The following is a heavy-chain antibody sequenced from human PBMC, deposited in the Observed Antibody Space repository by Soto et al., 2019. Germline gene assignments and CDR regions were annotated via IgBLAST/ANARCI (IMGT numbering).Heavy chain of an antibody. D-gene: IGHD6-19*01. CDR1: GYSFTSYW. V-gene: IGHV5-10-1*01. CDR2: IDPSDSYT. Sequence: PGASLKISCKGSGYSFTSYWISWVRQMPGKGLEWMGRIDPSDSYTNYSPSFQGHVTISADKSISTAYLQWSSLKASDTAMYYCARRKQWLVRGYYYYGMDVWGQGTTVTVSS. CDR3: ARRKQWLVRGYYYYGMDV. J-gene: IGHJ6*02.